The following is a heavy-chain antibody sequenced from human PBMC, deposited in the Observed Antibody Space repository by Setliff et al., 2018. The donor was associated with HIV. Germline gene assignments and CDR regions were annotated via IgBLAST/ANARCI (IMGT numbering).Heavy chain of an antibody. D-gene: IGHD3-3*01. Sequence: SETLSLTCGVSDASFGGVYWTWVRQSPQKGLEWIGESNQSGSTSYNPSLKSRATISVDTSEKKISLTLTAVTAADSGLYYCARVASWGGRGYLVIWGQASLVTVSS. CDR3: ARVASWGGRGYLVI. CDR1: DASFGGVY. CDR2: SNQSGST. J-gene: IGHJ4*01. V-gene: IGHV4-34*01.